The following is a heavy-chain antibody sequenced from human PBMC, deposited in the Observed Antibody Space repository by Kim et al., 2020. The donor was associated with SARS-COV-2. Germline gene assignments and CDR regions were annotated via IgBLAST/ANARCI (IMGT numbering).Heavy chain of an antibody. J-gene: IGHJ4*02. V-gene: IGHV3-53*01. D-gene: IGHD3-10*01. CDR3: ARVRGLRNAYFDY. Sequence: YADSVKGRFTISRDNSKNTLYLQMNRLRAEDTAVYYCARVRGLRNAYFDYWGQGTLVTVSS.